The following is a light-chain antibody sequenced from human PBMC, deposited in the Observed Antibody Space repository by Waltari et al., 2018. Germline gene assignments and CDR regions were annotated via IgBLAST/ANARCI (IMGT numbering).Light chain of an antibody. Sequence: DIQVTQSPSSLSASVGDRVTITCQASQDISHYLNWYQQRPGKAHKVLIYDASYLKTWVPXRXSGSGSGTHFTFAISSLQPEDIATYYCXXHDNLLFTFGXGTKLXIK. CDR1: QDISHY. CDR3: XXHDNLLFT. J-gene: IGKJ2*01. V-gene: IGKV1-33*01. CDR2: DAS.